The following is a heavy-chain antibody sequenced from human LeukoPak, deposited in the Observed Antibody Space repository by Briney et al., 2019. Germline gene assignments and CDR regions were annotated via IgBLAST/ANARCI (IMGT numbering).Heavy chain of an antibody. CDR1: GFTFSSYE. D-gene: IGHD6-13*01. Sequence: GGSLRLSCAASGFTFSSYEMNWVRQAPGKGLEWVSYISSSGSTIYYADSVKGRFTISRDNAKNSLYLQVNSLRAEDTAVYYCARDDSSSWYGGCWFDPWGQGTLVTVSS. J-gene: IGHJ5*02. V-gene: IGHV3-48*03. CDR3: ARDDSSSWYGGCWFDP. CDR2: ISSSGSTI.